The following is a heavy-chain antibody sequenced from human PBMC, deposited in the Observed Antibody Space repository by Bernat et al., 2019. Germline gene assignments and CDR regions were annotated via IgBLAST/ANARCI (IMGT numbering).Heavy chain of an antibody. CDR2: IHYNGST. CDR3: ARSGTEWELLRAMRY. D-gene: IGHD1-26*01. V-gene: IGHV4-39*01. J-gene: IGHJ4*02. Sequence: QLQLQESGPGPVKPSETLSLTCTVSGGSIKGGNYFWDWIRQPPGQGLEWIGSIHYNGSTFYNPSLKSRVTISVDTPKNQFSLKLSSVTAADTAVYYCARSGTEWELLRAMRYWGQGTLVTVSS. CDR1: GGSIKGGNYF.